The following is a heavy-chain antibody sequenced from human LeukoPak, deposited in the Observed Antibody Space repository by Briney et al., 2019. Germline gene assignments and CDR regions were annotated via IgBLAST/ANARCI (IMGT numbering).Heavy chain of an antibody. Sequence: SQTLSLTCAISGDSVSSTAWNWIRQSPSRGLEWLGRTYYRSKWYNDYAVSVKSRMTINPDTSKNQFSLQLNSVTPEDTAVYYCARGGRGYCTSGSCYFDYWGQGTLVTVSS. D-gene: IGHD2-15*01. CDR3: ARGGRGYCTSGSCYFDY. CDR2: TYYRSKWYN. J-gene: IGHJ4*02. CDR1: GDSVSSTA. V-gene: IGHV6-1*01.